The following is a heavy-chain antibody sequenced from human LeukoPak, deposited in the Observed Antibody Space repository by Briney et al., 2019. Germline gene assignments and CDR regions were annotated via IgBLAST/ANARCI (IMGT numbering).Heavy chain of an antibody. D-gene: IGHD7-27*01. V-gene: IGHV4-4*07. CDR3: ARGAGDDLDY. J-gene: IGHJ4*02. CDR2: IYTTGST. CDR1: GGSISSYH. Sequence: SETLSLTCTVSGGSISSYHWSWIRQPAGKGLEWIGRIYTTGSTNYNPSLKSRVTMSSDTPKNQLSLKLTSVTAADTAVYYCARGAGDDLDYWGQGTLVSVSS.